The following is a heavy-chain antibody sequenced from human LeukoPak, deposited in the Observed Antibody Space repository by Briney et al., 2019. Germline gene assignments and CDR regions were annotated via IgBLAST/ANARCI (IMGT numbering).Heavy chain of an antibody. Sequence: PGGSLRLSCAASGFTFSSYWMHWVRQAPGKGLVWVSRINSDGSSTSYADSVKGQFTISRDNAKNTLYLQMNSLRAEDTAVYYCARSSRVIFEEWLVREEAFDYWGQGTLVTVSS. CDR3: ARSSRVIFEEWLVREEAFDY. V-gene: IGHV3-74*01. J-gene: IGHJ4*02. CDR2: INSDGSST. CDR1: GFTFSSYW. D-gene: IGHD6-19*01.